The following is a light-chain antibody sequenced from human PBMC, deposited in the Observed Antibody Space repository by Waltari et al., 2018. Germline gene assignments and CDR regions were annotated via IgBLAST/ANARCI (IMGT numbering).Light chain of an antibody. V-gene: IGLV2-23*02. CDR3: SSYAGSSKGV. J-gene: IGLJ2*01. Sequence: QSALTQPASGSGSPGPSITIPCTGTSSDVGNYKRVPWYQQHPGKAPKLMIYAVSKRPSGVSDRFSGSKSGDMASLTISGLQPEDEAEYFCSSYAGSSKGVFGGGTKVTVL. CDR1: SSDVGNYKR. CDR2: AVS.